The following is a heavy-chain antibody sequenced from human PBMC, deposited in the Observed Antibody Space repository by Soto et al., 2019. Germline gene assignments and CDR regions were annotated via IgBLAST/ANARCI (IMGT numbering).Heavy chain of an antibody. J-gene: IGHJ4*02. CDR1: GYTFTSYY. V-gene: IGHV1-46*01. CDR2: INPSGGST. CDR3: AVTGQRHHDSDDC. D-gene: IGHD3-22*01. Sequence: ASVKVSCKASGYTFTSYYMHWVRQAPGQGLEWMGIINPSGGSTSYAQKFQGRVTMTRDTSTSTVYMELSSLRSEDTAVYYCAVTGQRHHDSDDCWGQGTLVTVSS.